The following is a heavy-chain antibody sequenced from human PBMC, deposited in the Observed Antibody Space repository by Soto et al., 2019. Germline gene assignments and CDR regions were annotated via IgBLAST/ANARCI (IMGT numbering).Heavy chain of an antibody. CDR1: GYSFTSYW. CDR3: ARYGYCSGATCYSNWFDP. J-gene: IGHJ5*02. CDR2: IYPGDSDT. V-gene: IGHV5-51*01. Sequence: GESLKISCKGSGYSFTSYWIGWVRQMPGKGLEWMGIIYPGDSDTRYSPSFQGQVTISADKSISTAYLQWSSLKASDTAMYYCARYGYCSGATCYSNWFDPWGQGTLVTVSS. D-gene: IGHD2-15*01.